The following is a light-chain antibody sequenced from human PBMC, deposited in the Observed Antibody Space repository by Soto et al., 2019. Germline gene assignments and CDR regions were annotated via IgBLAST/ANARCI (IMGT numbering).Light chain of an antibody. Sequence: QSALTQPRSVSGSPGQSVTISCTGTSSDVGGYNYVSWYQQHPGKAPKLMIYDVSKRPSGVPDRFSGSKSGNTASVAISGLQAEDEADYSCCSYAGNYTLLFGGGTKLTVL. CDR3: CSYAGNYTLL. V-gene: IGLV2-11*01. J-gene: IGLJ2*01. CDR1: SSDVGGYNY. CDR2: DVS.